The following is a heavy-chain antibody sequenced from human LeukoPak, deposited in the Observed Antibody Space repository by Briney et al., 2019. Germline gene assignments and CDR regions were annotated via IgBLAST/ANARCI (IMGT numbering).Heavy chain of an antibody. CDR2: ISSSSSTV. CDR3: ARDSYVYYMDV. CDR1: GFTFSSYS. J-gene: IGHJ6*03. V-gene: IGHV3-48*04. D-gene: IGHD1-26*01. Sequence: PGGSLRLSCAASGFTFSSYSMNWVRQAPGKGLEWVSYISSSSSTVYSADSVKGRFTISRDNAKNSLYLQMNSLRAEDTAVYYCARDSYVYYMDVWGKGTTVTISS.